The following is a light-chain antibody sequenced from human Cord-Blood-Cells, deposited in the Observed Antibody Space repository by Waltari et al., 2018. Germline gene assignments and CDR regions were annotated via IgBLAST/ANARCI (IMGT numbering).Light chain of an antibody. J-gene: IGLJ3*02. CDR2: KDS. CDR3: YSAADNNRV. Sequence: SYELTQPSSVSVSPGQTARITCSGDVLAKKYARWFQQKPGQAPVLVFYKDSERASGIPERFSGSSSGTTVTLTISVAQVEDEAGYYCYSAADNNRVFGGGTKLTVL. CDR1: VLAKKY. V-gene: IGLV3-27*01.